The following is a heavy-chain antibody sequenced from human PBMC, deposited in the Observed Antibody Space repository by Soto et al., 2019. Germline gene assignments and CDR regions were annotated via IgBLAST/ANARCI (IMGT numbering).Heavy chain of an antibody. D-gene: IGHD1-1*01. CDR2: INHSGST. CDR3: ASAERLFIPPSSFDY. V-gene: IGHV4-34*01. Sequence: SETLSLTCAVYGVSFSGYYWSWIRQPPGKGLEWIGEINHSGSTNYNPSLKSRVTISVDTSKNQFSLKLSSVTAADTAVYYCASAERLFIPPSSFDYWGQGPLVTVSS. CDR1: GVSFSGYY. J-gene: IGHJ4*02.